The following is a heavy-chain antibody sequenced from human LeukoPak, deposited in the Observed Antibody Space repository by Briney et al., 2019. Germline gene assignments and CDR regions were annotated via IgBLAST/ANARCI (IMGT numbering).Heavy chain of an antibody. Sequence: ASVKVSCKASGYTFTSYGISWVRQAPGQGLEWMGWISAYNGNTNYAQKLQGRVTMTTDTSTSTAYMELRSLRSDDTAVYYCARGLVGRVATYYYYYYMDVWGKGTTVTVSS. J-gene: IGHJ6*03. CDR1: GYTFTSYG. CDR2: ISAYNGNT. V-gene: IGHV1-18*01. CDR3: ARGLVGRVATYYYYYYMDV. D-gene: IGHD1-26*01.